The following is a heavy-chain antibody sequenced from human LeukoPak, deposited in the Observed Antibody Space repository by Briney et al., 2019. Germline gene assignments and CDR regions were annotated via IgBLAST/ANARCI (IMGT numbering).Heavy chain of an antibody. CDR1: GGSISTNNW. V-gene: IGHV4-4*02. J-gene: IGHJ4*02. D-gene: IGHD3-16*01. Sequence: PSETLSLTCAVSGGSISTNNWWSWVRQPPGKGLEWIGEIYHTGSTNYSPSLRSRVTMSIDKSNNQFSLNLNSVTAADTAVYYCAKSGDYLWDYWGQGTLVTVSP. CDR2: IYHTGST. CDR3: AKSGDYLWDY.